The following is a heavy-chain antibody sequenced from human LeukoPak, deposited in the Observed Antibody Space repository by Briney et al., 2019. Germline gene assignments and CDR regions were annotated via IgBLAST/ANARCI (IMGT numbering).Heavy chain of an antibody. D-gene: IGHD6-6*01. J-gene: IGHJ3*02. Sequence: ASVKVSCKASGYTFTTYYMHWVRQAPGQGLEWVGIINPRGGSTTYAQKFQGRVTMTRDTSTSTVYMELSSLKSDDTAVYYCARYRAAPHDGFDIWGQGTMVTVSS. CDR1: GYTFTTYY. V-gene: IGHV1-46*01. CDR2: INPRGGST. CDR3: ARYRAAPHDGFDI.